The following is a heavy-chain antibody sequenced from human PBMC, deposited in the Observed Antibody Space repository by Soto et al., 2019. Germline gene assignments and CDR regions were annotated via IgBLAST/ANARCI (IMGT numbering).Heavy chain of an antibody. CDR3: ARVYCSGGSCHHLDF. V-gene: IGHV3-74*01. CDR2: INSDGSST. CDR1: GFTFSSYW. D-gene: IGHD2-15*01. Sequence: EVQLVEAGGGLVQPAGSLRLSCAASGFTFSSYWMHWVRQAPGKGLVWVSRINSDGSSTSYADSVKGRFTISRDNAKNRLYLQMNSLRAEDTAVYYCARVYCSGGSCHHLDFWGQGTLVTVS. J-gene: IGHJ4*02.